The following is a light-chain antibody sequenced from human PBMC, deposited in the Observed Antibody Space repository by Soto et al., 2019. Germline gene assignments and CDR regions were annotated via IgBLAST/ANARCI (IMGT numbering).Light chain of an antibody. CDR1: SSNIGAGYE. V-gene: IGLV1-40*01. CDR2: GNN. J-gene: IGLJ3*02. Sequence: QSVLTQPPSVSGAPGQRVTISCTGSSSNIGAGYEVHWYQQLPGTAPKLLIYGNNNRPSGVPDRISGSKSGTSVSLAITGLRAEDEADYYCLSYDSSLGVVFGGGTKLPS. CDR3: LSYDSSLGVV.